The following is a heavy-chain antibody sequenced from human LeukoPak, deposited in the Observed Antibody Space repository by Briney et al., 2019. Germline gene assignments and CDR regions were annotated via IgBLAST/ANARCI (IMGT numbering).Heavy chain of an antibody. J-gene: IGHJ4*02. CDR1: GFTFSSYG. V-gene: IGHV3-30*18. CDR2: ISYDGSNK. D-gene: IGHD6-19*01. Sequence: GGSLRLSCAASGFTFSSYGMHWVRQAPGKGLEWVAVISYDGSNKYYADSVKGRFTISRDNSKNTLYLQMNSLRAEDTAVYYCAKGTGSGWFDCFDYWGQGTLVTVSS. CDR3: AKGTGSGWFDCFDY.